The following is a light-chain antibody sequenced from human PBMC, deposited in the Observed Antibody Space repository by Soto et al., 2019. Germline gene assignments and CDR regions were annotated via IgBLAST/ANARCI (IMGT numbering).Light chain of an antibody. CDR1: QSISNW. CDR2: KAS. CDR3: QQYSSYPWT. J-gene: IGKJ1*01. V-gene: IGKV1-5*03. Sequence: DIHITHSPSTLSASLRYRFTITGRASQSISNWLAWYQQKPGKVPKLLIYKASSLESGVPSRFSGSGSGTEFTLTISSLQPDDFATYYCQQYSSYPWTFGQGTKVDIK.